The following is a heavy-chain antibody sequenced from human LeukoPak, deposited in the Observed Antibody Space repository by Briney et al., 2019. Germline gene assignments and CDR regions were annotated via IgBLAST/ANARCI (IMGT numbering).Heavy chain of an antibody. Sequence: GASVKVSCKASGYTFTSYYMHWVRQAPGQGLEWMGIINPSGGSTSYAQKFQGRVTMTRDMSTSTAYMELSRLRSDDTAVYYCARGDIVVVPAAGDDAFDIWGQGTMVTVSS. D-gene: IGHD2-2*01. CDR3: ARGDIVVVPAAGDDAFDI. V-gene: IGHV1-46*01. J-gene: IGHJ3*02. CDR1: GYTFTSYY. CDR2: INPSGGST.